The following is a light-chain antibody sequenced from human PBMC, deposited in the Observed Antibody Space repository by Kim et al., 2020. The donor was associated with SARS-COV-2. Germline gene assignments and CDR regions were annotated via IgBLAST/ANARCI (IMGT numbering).Light chain of an antibody. Sequence: ASVGDRVIITWRASQDINGWLAWYQQRPGKPPKVLISDASSLQGGVPSRISGSGSETEFTLTISGLQPEDFATYYCQQYKSYPLTFGGGTKVDIK. CDR1: QDINGW. J-gene: IGKJ4*01. CDR2: DAS. V-gene: IGKV1-13*02. CDR3: QQYKSYPLT.